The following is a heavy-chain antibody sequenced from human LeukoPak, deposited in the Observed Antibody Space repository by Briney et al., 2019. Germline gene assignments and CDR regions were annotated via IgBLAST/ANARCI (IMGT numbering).Heavy chain of an antibody. CDR3: ARKSLKPRFYYDSGSRAFDI. V-gene: IGHV3-53*01. CDR2: IYSGGST. Sequence: GGSLRLSCAASGFTVSSNYMSWVRQAPGKGLEWVSVIYSGGSTYYADSVKGRFTISRDNSKNTLYLQMNSLRAEDTAVYYCARKSLKPRFYYDSGSRAFDIWGQGTMVTVSS. J-gene: IGHJ3*02. CDR1: GFTVSSNY. D-gene: IGHD3-22*01.